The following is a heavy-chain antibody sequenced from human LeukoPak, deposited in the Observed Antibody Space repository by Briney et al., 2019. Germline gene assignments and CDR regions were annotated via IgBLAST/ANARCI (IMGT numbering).Heavy chain of an antibody. CDR1: GYTFTRYG. CDR3: ARGLGSPVGRNY. V-gene: IGHV1-8*01. Sequence: GASVKVSCKASGYTFTRYGINWVRQATGQGLEWMGWMNPNSGNTGYAQKFQGRVTMTRNTSISTVYMELSSLRSEDTAVYYCARGLGSPVGRNYWGQGTLVTVSS. D-gene: IGHD1-26*01. J-gene: IGHJ4*02. CDR2: MNPNSGNT.